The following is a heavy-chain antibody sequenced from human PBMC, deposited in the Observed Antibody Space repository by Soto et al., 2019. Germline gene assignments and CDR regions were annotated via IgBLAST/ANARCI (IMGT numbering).Heavy chain of an antibody. CDR3: AAVVVVAATPNDAFDI. CDR2: IYYSGST. V-gene: IGHV4-39*01. Sequence: PSETLYLTCTVSGGSISSSSYYWGWIRQPPGKGLEWIGSIYYSGSTYYNPSLKSRVTISVDTSKNQFSLKLSPVTAADTAVYYCAAVVVVAATPNDAFDIWGQGTMVTVSS. CDR1: GGSISSSSYY. D-gene: IGHD2-15*01. J-gene: IGHJ3*02.